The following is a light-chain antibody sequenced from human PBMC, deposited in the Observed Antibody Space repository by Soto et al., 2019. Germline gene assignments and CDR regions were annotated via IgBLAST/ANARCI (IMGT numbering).Light chain of an antibody. CDR3: HRYNSFPLT. J-gene: IGKJ4*01. Sequence: DIEMTQSPSSLSASVGDRVTISCRASQGIGNFLAWYQHKPGNAPKLLIYAASTLQSGGPSRFSGSGSGTDFTLTISNLQPEDVATYFCHRYNSFPLTFGGGTKVDIK. CDR1: QGIGNF. V-gene: IGKV1-27*01. CDR2: AAS.